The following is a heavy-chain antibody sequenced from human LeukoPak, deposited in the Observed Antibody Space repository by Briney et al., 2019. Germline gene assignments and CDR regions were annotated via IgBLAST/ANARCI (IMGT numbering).Heavy chain of an antibody. V-gene: IGHV1-2*04. CDR2: INPNSGGT. CDR1: GGTFSSYA. J-gene: IGHJ5*02. D-gene: IGHD6-6*01. Sequence: GASVKVSCKASGGTFSSYAISWVRQAPGQGLEWMGWINPNSGGTNYAQKFQGWVTMTRDTSISTAYMELSRLRSDDTAVYYCARDLSSSSGFDPWGQGTLVTVSS. CDR3: ARDLSSSSGFDP.